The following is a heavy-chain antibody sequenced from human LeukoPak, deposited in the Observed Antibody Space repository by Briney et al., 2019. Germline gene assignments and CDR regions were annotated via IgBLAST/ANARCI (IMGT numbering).Heavy chain of an antibody. CDR1: GFTFSSYW. CDR2: IKQDGSEK. J-gene: IGHJ3*02. CDR3: ARFYSSGFDAFDI. V-gene: IGHV3-7*01. Sequence: GGSLRLSCAASGFTFSSYWMSWVRQAPGKGLEWVANIKQDGSEKYYVDSVKGRFTISRDNAKNSLYLQMNSLRAEDTAVYYCARFYSSGFDAFDIWGQGTMVTVSS. D-gene: IGHD6-19*01.